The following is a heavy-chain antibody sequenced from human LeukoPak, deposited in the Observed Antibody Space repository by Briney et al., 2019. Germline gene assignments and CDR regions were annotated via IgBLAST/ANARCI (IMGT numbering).Heavy chain of an antibody. J-gene: IGHJ6*02. D-gene: IGHD2-2*01. CDR1: GYSFTNYW. CDR2: IYPGDSDT. CDR3: ARQYRSYCSSTSCYLAGYYYYGMDV. V-gene: IGHV5-51*01. Sequence: GESLKISCKGSGYSFTNYWIGWVRQMPGKGLEWMGIIYPGDSDTRYSPSFQGQVTISADKSISTAYLQWSSLKASDTAMYYCARQYRSYCSSTSCYLAGYYYYGMDVWGQGTTVTVSS.